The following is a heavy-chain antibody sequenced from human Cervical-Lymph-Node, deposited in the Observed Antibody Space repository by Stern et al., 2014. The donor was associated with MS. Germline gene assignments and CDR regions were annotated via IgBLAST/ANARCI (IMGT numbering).Heavy chain of an antibody. CDR2: IYTDDST. CDR3: ARAIFGVNTAAMAPDAFDT. Sequence: EVHLVESGGGLIQPGGSLRLSCAAPGFTVSNNYMSWVRQAPGKGLEWVSLIYTDDSTYYAGSVKGRFTISRDSSKNKLFLQMTSLRAEDTAVYYCARAIFGVNTAAMAPDAFDTWGQGTMVTVSS. J-gene: IGHJ3*02. V-gene: IGHV3-53*01. D-gene: IGHD3-3*01. CDR1: GFTVSNNY.